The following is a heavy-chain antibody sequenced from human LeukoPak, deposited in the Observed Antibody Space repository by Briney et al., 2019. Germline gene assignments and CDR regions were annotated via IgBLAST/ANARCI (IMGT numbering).Heavy chain of an antibody. CDR3: AKGGGPSIVGANWFDP. CDR1: GFTVSSNS. Sequence: GGSLRLSCTVSGFTVSSNSMSWVRQAPGKGLEWVSFIYSGGSTQYSDSVKGRFTISRDNSKNTLYLQMNSLRAEDTAVYYCAKGGGPSIVGANWFDPWGQGTPVTVSS. J-gene: IGHJ5*02. CDR2: IYSGGST. D-gene: IGHD1-26*01. V-gene: IGHV3-53*05.